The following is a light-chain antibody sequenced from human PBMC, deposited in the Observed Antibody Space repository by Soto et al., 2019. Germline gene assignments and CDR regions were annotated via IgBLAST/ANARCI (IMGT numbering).Light chain of an antibody. J-gene: IGLJ2*01. CDR1: SSNIGSNT. V-gene: IGLV1-44*01. CDR2: NDY. CDR3: ASWDDSLNGFVV. Sequence: QSVLTQPPSAPGTPGPRVTISCSGSSSNIGSNTVNWYQQLPGTAPKLLIYNDYQRPSGVPDRFSGSKSGTSASLAISGLHSEDEADYSCASWDDSLNGFVVFGGGTKLTVL.